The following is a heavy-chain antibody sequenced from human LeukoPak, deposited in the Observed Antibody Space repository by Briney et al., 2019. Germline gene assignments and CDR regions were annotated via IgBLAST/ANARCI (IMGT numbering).Heavy chain of an antibody. D-gene: IGHD2-2*01. CDR3: ARTPTYQLLSFHYMDV. Sequence: SVKVSCKASGGTFSSYAISWVRQAPGQGLEWMGRIIPIFGTANYAQKFHGRVTITTDESTSTAYMELSSLRSEDTAVYYCARTPTYQLLSFHYMDVWGKGTTVTVSS. J-gene: IGHJ6*03. CDR2: IIPIFGTA. V-gene: IGHV1-69*05. CDR1: GGTFSSYA.